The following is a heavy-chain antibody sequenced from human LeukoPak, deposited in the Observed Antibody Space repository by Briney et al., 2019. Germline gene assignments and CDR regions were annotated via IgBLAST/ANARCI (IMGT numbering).Heavy chain of an antibody. CDR2: INHSGST. D-gene: IGHD2-2*02. Sequence: KSSETLSLTCTVSGGSISSYYWSWIRQPPGKGLEWIGEINHSGSTNYNPSLKSRVTISVDTSKNQFSLKLSSVTAADTAVYYCARGITVVVPAAILGAAFDPWGQGTLVTVSS. CDR3: ARGITVVVPAAILGAAFDP. V-gene: IGHV4-34*01. J-gene: IGHJ5*02. CDR1: GGSISSYY.